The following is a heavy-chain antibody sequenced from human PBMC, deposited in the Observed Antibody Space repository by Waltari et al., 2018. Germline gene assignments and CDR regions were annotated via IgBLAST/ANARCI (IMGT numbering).Heavy chain of an antibody. V-gene: IGHV4-59*01. J-gene: IGHJ6*03. D-gene: IGHD6-19*01. CDR1: GGSISSYY. CDR2: IYYSGST. CDR3: ARASKQWLEDYYYYYYMDV. Sequence: QLQLQESGPGLVKPSETLSLTCTVSGGSISSYYWSWIRQPPGKGLEWIGYIYYSGSTNSTPSPMSRVTISGDPAKNQFSLKLSSVTAADTAVYYCARASKQWLEDYYYYYYMDVWGKGTTVTVSS.